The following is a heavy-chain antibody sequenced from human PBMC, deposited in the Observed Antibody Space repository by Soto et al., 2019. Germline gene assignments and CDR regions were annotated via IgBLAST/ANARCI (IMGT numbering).Heavy chain of an antibody. V-gene: IGHV3-23*01. Sequence: LRLSCAASGFSFSSYTMNWVRQAPGKGLEWVSSINNNSGRKYYADSVKGRFTISRGNSKNTLFLQMNSLKAEDTAVYFCAKDGDYEYFDYWGQGTQVTVSS. CDR1: GFSFSSYT. CDR2: INNNSGRK. CDR3: AKDGDYEYFDY. J-gene: IGHJ4*02. D-gene: IGHD3-22*01.